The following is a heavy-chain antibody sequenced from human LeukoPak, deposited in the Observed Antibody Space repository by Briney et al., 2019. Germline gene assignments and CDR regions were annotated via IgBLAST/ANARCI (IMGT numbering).Heavy chain of an antibody. CDR3: AKDTRITMVQGVIPKKGFDY. V-gene: IGHV3-23*01. Sequence: GASLRLSCAASGFTFSSYAMSWVRQAPGKGLEWVSAISGSGGSTYYADSVKGRFTISRDNSKNTLYLQMNSLSAEDTAVYYCAKDTRITMVQGVIPKKGFDYWGQGTLSPSPQ. J-gene: IGHJ4*02. CDR2: ISGSGGST. D-gene: IGHD3-10*01. CDR1: GFTFSSYA.